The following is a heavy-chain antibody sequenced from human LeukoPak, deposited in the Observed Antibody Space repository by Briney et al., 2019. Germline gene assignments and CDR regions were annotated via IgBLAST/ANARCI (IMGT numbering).Heavy chain of an antibody. CDR3: ARVQPVLAVEMANNWSWFDP. Sequence: GGSLRLSCAASGFTFSSYSMNWVRQAPGKGLEWVSSISSSSSYIYYADSVKGRFTISRDNAKNSLYLQMNSLRAEDTAVYYCARVQPVLAVEMANNWSWFDPWSQGTLVTVSS. D-gene: IGHD5-24*01. J-gene: IGHJ5*02. CDR1: GFTFSSYS. CDR2: ISSSSSYI. V-gene: IGHV3-21*01.